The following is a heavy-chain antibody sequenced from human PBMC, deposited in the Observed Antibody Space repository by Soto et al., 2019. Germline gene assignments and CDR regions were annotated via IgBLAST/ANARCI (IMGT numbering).Heavy chain of an antibody. V-gene: IGHV1-3*04. J-gene: IGHJ6*02. CDR1: GYTFIRDA. CDR2: INTGNSNT. Sequence: ASVKVSCKAAGYTFIRDAIHWARQAPGQRLEWMGWINTGNSNTKYSQKFQGRVTITRDTSASTAYMELSSLRSEDTAVYSCARGIPVADYYGMDVWGQGTTVTVSS. D-gene: IGHD2-15*01. CDR3: ARGIPVADYYGMDV.